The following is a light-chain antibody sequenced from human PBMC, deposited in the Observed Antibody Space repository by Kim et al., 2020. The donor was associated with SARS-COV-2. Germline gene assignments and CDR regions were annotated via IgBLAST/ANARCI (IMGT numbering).Light chain of an antibody. Sequence: SAAVGDRVTITCRASQDISNYLAWYQQKPGKVPKLLIYAASTLQSGVPSRFGGTGSGTDFTLTISSLQPEDVATYYCQKYYSDPSFGQGTKVEIK. CDR3: QKYYSDPS. CDR2: AAS. V-gene: IGKV1-27*01. CDR1: QDISNY. J-gene: IGKJ1*01.